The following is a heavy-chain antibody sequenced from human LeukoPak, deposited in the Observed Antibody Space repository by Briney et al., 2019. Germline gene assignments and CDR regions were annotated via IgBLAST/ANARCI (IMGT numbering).Heavy chain of an antibody. V-gene: IGHV3-23*01. CDR3: AKEGGYFDWPFTFDF. J-gene: IGHJ4*02. D-gene: IGHD3-9*01. Sequence: PGGPLRLSCAASGFTFSSYEMNWVRQAPGKGLEWVSGISGSGGSTYSADSVKGRFTISRDNSKNTLYLQMNSLRAEDTAVYYCAKEGGYFDWPFTFDFWGQGTLVTVSS. CDR1: GFTFSSYE. CDR2: ISGSGGST.